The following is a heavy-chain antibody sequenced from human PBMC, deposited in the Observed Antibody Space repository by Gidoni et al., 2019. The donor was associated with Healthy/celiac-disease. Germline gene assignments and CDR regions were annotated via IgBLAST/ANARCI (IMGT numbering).Heavy chain of an antibody. Sequence: QVQLQESSPGLVKPAEPLARTCAGSGYSIGSVYTSGWIRQPPGKGLEWIGSIYHGGSTYYNPYLKSRVTISVDTSKNQFSLKLSSVTAADTAVYYCARDPCIVVVVAATPGGWFDPWGQGTLVTVSS. V-gene: IGHV4-38-2*02. CDR1: GYSIGSVYT. D-gene: IGHD2-15*01. CDR3: ARDPCIVVVVAATPGGWFDP. J-gene: IGHJ5*02. CDR2: IYHGGST.